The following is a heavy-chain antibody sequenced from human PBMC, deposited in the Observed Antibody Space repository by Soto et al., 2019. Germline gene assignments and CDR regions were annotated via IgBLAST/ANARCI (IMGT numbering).Heavy chain of an antibody. CDR3: ARGIGYCSSINCYSSRRLRFDS. J-gene: IGHJ4*02. V-gene: IGHV4-34*01. CDR2: VNHSGTT. Sequence: WTWIRQSPEKGLEWIGVVNHSGTTYYNPSLKTRVTISVHTPKNQFSLKMSSVTAADTAVYYCARGIGYCSSINCYSSRRLRFDSWGQGTLVTVSS. D-gene: IGHD2-2*01.